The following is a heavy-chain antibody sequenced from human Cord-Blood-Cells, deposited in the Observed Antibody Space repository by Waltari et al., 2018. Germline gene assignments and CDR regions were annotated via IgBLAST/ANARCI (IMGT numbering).Heavy chain of an antibody. CDR1: GFTFSSYS. J-gene: IGHJ2*01. Sequence: EVQLVESGGGLVKPGGSLRLSCAASGFTFSSYSMNWVRQAPGKGLEWVSSISSSSSYIYYADSVKGRFTISRDNAKNSLYLQMNSLRAEDTAVYYCARVGGGYGYFELWGRGTLVTVSS. V-gene: IGHV3-21*01. D-gene: IGHD3-22*01. CDR2: ISSSSSYI. CDR3: ARVGGGYGYFEL.